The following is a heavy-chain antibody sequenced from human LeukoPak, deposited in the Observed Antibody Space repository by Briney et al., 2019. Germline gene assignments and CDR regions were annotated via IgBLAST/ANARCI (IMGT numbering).Heavy chain of an antibody. D-gene: IGHD3-10*01. CDR2: INAGNGNT. V-gene: IGHV1-3*03. Sequence: ASVKVSCKASGYTFTSYAMHWVRQAPGQRLEWMGWINAGNGNTKYSQEFQGRVTITRDTSASTAYMELSSLRSGDMAVYYCARGGASGSHWARTYYYYMDVWGKGTTVTVSS. CDR3: ARGGASGSHWARTYYYYMDV. CDR1: GYTFTSYA. J-gene: IGHJ6*03.